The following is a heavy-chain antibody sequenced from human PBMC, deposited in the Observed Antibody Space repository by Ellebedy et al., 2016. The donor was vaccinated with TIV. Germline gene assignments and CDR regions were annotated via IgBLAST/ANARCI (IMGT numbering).Heavy chain of an antibody. J-gene: IGHJ4*02. D-gene: IGHD4-17*01. Sequence: MPGGSLRLSCAASGFSVSRNYMNWVRQAPGKGLEWIGEINHSGSTNYNPSLKGRVTISVDTSKNQFSLKLSSVTAADTAVYYCGRGGTTPGDYTDYWGQGSLVTVSS. CDR1: GFSVSRNY. V-gene: IGHV4-34*01. CDR3: GRGGTTPGDYTDY. CDR2: INHSGST.